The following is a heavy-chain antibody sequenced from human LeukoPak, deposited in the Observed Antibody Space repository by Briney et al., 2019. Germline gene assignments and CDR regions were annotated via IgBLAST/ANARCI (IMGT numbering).Heavy chain of an antibody. V-gene: IGHV5-51*01. Sequence: GESLKISCKGSRYSFTSYWIGWVRQIPGKGLEWMGIIYPGDSDTRYSPSFQGQVTISADKSISTAYLQWSSLKASDTAMYYCARHRRRSIIGTASSRGFDSWGQGTLVTVSS. J-gene: IGHJ4*02. CDR1: RYSFTSYW. D-gene: IGHD3-10*01. CDR2: IYPGDSDT. CDR3: ARHRRRSIIGTASSRGFDS.